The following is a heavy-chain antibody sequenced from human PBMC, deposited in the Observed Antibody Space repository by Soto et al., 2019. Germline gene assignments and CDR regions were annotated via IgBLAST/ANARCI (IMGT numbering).Heavy chain of an antibody. D-gene: IGHD6-13*01. V-gene: IGHV3-23*01. CDR2: ISVSGGRT. Sequence: EVQLLESGGGLVQPGGSLRLSCAASGFSFGTYAMTWVRQAPGKGLERSSTISVSGGRTYYSDSMKCRFTISRDNSKNTLPLQMNRLRVEDTAQYYCARVKQQLELNAFDLWGQGTMVTVSS. CDR1: GFSFGTYA. J-gene: IGHJ3*01. CDR3: ARVKQQLELNAFDL.